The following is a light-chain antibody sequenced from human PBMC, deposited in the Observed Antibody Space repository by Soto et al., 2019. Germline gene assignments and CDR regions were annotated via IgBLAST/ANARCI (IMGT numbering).Light chain of an antibody. CDR3: CSHAGSYTYV. CDR2: DVT. CDR1: SSDVGGYNY. V-gene: IGLV2-11*01. Sequence: QSALTQPRSVSGSPGQSLTISCTGTSSDVGGYNYVSWYQQYPGKVPKLMIYDVTKRPSGVPDRFSGSKSGNTASLTISGLQAEDEADYYCCSHAGSYTYVFGTRTKLTVL. J-gene: IGLJ1*01.